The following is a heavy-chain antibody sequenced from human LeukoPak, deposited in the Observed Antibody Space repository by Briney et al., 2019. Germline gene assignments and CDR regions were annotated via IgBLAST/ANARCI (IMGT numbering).Heavy chain of an antibody. CDR2: ISGSGGST. CDR3: AGVEGLVVPAATLDY. J-gene: IGHJ4*02. V-gene: IGHV3-23*01. CDR1: GFTFSSYA. Sequence: PGGSLRLSCAASGFTFSSYAMSWVRQAPGKGLEWVSAISGSGGSTYYADSVKGRFTISRDNSKNTLYLQMNSLRAEDTAVYYCAGVEGLVVPAATLDYWGQGTLVTVSS. D-gene: IGHD2-2*01.